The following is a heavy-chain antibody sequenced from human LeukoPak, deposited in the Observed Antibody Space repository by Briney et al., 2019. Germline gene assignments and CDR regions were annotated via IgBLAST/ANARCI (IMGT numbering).Heavy chain of an antibody. D-gene: IGHD2-15*01. Sequence: QSGGSLRLSCAASGFTVSSYYMTWVRQAPGKGLEWVSGIYSGGNTYYADSVKGRFTISRDNSKNTLYLQMNSLRAEDTALYYCASRYCSGASCYSYWGQGTLVTVSS. CDR1: GFTVSSYY. CDR3: ASRYCSGASCYSY. J-gene: IGHJ4*02. CDR2: IYSGGNT. V-gene: IGHV3-53*01.